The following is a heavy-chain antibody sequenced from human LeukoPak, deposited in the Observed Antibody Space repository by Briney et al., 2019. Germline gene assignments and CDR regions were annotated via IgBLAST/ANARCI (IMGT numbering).Heavy chain of an antibody. CDR2: IYYSGST. CDR1: GGSISSYY. Sequence: PSETLSLTCTVSGGSISSYYWSWIRQPPGKELGWIGDIYYSGSTNYNPSLKSRVTISVDTSKNQFSLKLSSVTAADTAVYYCARHISGGDYGYWYFDLWGRGTLVTVSS. D-gene: IGHD4-17*01. V-gene: IGHV4-59*08. J-gene: IGHJ2*01. CDR3: ARHISGGDYGYWYFDL.